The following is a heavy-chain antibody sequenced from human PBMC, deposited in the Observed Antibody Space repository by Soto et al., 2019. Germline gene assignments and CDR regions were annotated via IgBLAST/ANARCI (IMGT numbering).Heavy chain of an antibody. V-gene: IGHV3-7*01. CDR2: IKQDGSEK. Sequence: VQLVESGGGLVQPGGSLRLSCAASGFTFTSYWMSWVRQAPGKGLEWVANIKQDGSEKYYVDSVKGRFTISRDNAKNSLYLQMSSLRAEDTAMYYCAREVGATFYYYGVDVWGQGTTVTVSS. J-gene: IGHJ6*02. CDR1: GFTFTSYW. CDR3: AREVGATFYYYGVDV. D-gene: IGHD1-26*01.